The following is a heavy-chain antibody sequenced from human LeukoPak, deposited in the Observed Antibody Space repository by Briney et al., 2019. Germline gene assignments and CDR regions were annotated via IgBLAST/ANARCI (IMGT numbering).Heavy chain of an antibody. D-gene: IGHD3-9*01. CDR3: ARERVLGYYDILTGREPLDY. CDR2: IWYDGSNK. V-gene: IGHV3-33*01. Sequence: GGSLRLSCAASGFTFSSYGMHWVRQAPGKGLEWVAVIWYDGSNKYYADSVKGRFTISRDNSKNTLYLQMNSLRAEDTAVYYCARERVLGYYDILTGREPLDYWGQGTLVTVSS. CDR1: GFTFSSYG. J-gene: IGHJ4*02.